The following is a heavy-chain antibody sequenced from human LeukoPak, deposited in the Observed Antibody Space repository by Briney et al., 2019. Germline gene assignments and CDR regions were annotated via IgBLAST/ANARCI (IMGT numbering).Heavy chain of an antibody. CDR1: GFPFSTYW. V-gene: IGHV3-7*05. J-gene: IGHJ4*02. Sequence: GGSLRLSCAASGFPFSTYWMSWVRQAPGKGLEWVANIKKDGSEKYYVDSVKGRFTISRDNAKNSLYLQMNSLRAEDTAVYYCARDPYSSSSGSGDYWGQGTLVTVSS. D-gene: IGHD6-13*01. CDR3: ARDPYSSSSGSGDY. CDR2: IKKDGSEK.